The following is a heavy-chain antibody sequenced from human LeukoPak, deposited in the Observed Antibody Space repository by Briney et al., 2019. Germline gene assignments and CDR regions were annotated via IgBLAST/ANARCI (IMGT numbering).Heavy chain of an antibody. D-gene: IGHD5-18*01. CDR1: GFTFDDYG. J-gene: IGHJ4*02. CDR2: LNWNGGST. CDR3: AKSDTAMVEGGFDY. V-gene: IGHV3-20*04. Sequence: PGGSLSLPCAVCGFTFDDYGMSWVRQAPGKGVEWVSGLNWNGGSTGYADPVKGRFTISRDNAKNSLYLQMNSLRAEDTALYYCAKSDTAMVEGGFDYWGQGTLVTVSS.